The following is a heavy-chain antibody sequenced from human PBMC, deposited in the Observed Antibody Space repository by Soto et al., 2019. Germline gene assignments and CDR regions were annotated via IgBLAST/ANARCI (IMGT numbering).Heavy chain of an antibody. V-gene: IGHV4-39*01. D-gene: IGHD3-3*01. CDR1: GGSISSSSYY. CDR2: IYYSGST. CDR3: ARAITIFGVGRLYYYYYMDV. Sequence: PSDTLSLTCTVSGGSISSSSYYWGWIRQPPGKGLEWIGSIYYSGSTYYNPSLKSRVTISVDTSKNQFSLKLSSVTAADTAVYYCARAITIFGVGRLYYYYYMDVWGKGTTVTVSS. J-gene: IGHJ6*03.